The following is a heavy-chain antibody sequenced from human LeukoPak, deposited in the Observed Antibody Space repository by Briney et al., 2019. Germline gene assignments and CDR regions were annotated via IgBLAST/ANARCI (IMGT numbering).Heavy chain of an antibody. CDR1: GFTFSSYW. V-gene: IGHV3-7*01. J-gene: IGHJ4*02. CDR2: IKQDGSEK. D-gene: IGHD1-26*01. Sequence: GGSLRLSCAASGFTFSSYWMSWVRQAPGKGLEWVANIKQDGSEKYYVASVKGRFTISRDNAKNSLYLQMNSLRAEGTAVYYCARVATTGHSEDFDYWGQGTLVTVSS. CDR3: ARVATTGHSEDFDY.